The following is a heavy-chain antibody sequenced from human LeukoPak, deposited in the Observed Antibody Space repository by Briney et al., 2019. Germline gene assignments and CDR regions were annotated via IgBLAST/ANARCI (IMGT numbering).Heavy chain of an antibody. J-gene: IGHJ3*02. CDR2: IYPDNSNT. D-gene: IGHD2-2*01. CDR3: ATRPARYCSSTSCYQSGDAFDI. V-gene: IGHV5-51*01. Sequence: GESLKISCKGSGYSFTGYWIGWVRQMPGKGLEWMGIIYPDNSNTRYSPSFQGQVTISADKSISTAYLQWSSLKASDTAMYYCATRPARYCSSTSCYQSGDAFDIWGQGTMVTVSS. CDR1: GYSFTGYW.